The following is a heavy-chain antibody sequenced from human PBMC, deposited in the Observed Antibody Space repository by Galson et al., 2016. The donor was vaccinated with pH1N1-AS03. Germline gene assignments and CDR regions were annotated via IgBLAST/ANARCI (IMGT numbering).Heavy chain of an antibody. Sequence: SLRLSCAASGFTLRSYAMSWVRQAPGKGLQWVSSITSGGNTYYADSVKGRFTISRDNSKQTLYLQMNSLRAEDAAVYLCAKDKGSSRHDDYWGQGTRVTISS. CDR3: AKDKGSSRHDDY. CDR1: GFTLRSYA. V-gene: IGHV3-23*01. J-gene: IGHJ4*02. CDR2: ITSGGNT. D-gene: IGHD6-13*01.